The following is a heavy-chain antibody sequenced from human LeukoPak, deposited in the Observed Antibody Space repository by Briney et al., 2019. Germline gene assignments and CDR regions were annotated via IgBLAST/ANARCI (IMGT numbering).Heavy chain of an antibody. J-gene: IGHJ6*03. D-gene: IGHD2-2*01. Sequence: GASVNVSCKASGYAFTSYDINGVRQATGQGREGMGWMNPNRGNTGYAQKFQGRVTMTRNTAISTAYMELSSLRSEDTAVYYCARGIISPAAIGTGYYYYMDVWGKGTTVTVSS. CDR3: ARGIISPAAIGTGYYYYMDV. CDR1: GYAFTSYD. CDR2: MNPNRGNT. V-gene: IGHV1-8*01.